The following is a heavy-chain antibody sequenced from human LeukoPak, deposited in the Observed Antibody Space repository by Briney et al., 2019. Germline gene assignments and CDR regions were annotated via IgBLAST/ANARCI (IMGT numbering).Heavy chain of an antibody. CDR3: AKDMGFGQTYGAFDI. Sequence: SLRLSCAASGFTFDDYAMHWVRQAPGKGLEWVSGISWNSGSIGYADSVKGRFTISRDNAKNSLYLQMNSLRAEDMALYYCAKDMGFGQTYGAFDIWGQGTMVTVSS. V-gene: IGHV3-9*03. D-gene: IGHD1-26*01. CDR2: ISWNSGSI. J-gene: IGHJ3*02. CDR1: GFTFDDYA.